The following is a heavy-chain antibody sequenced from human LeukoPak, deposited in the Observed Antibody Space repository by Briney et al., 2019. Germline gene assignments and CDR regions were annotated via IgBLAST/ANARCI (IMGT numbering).Heavy chain of an antibody. J-gene: IGHJ4*02. V-gene: IGHV4-39*01. CDR3: ATHSSSWGEFDY. Sequence: PSETLSLTCTVSGGSIGSSSYYWGWIRQPPGKGLEWIGSIYYSGSTYYNPSLKSRVTISVDTSKNQFSLKLSSVTAADTAVYYCATHSSSWGEFDYWGQGTLVTVSS. D-gene: IGHD6-13*01. CDR1: GGSIGSSSYY. CDR2: IYYSGST.